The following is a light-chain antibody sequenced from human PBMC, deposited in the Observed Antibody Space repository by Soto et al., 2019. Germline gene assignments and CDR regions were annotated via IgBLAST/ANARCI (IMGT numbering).Light chain of an antibody. Sequence: QSDLTQPPSASGPPGQSVTISFTGTKNAVGVYHFVPWYQPRPGKAPRLIIYEVFQRPSGVPDRFSGSKSRNTASLTVSGLQAAEEADYFCKSYAGSSTYVFGSGTKVTVL. V-gene: IGLV2-8*01. CDR3: KSYAGSSTYV. CDR1: KNAVGVYHF. CDR2: EVF. J-gene: IGLJ1*01.